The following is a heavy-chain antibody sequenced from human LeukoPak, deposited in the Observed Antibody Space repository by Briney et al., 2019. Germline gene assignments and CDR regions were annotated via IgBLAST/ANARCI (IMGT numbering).Heavy chain of an antibody. CDR3: ARDEFRTNGMVV. Sequence: SVTVSCKASGYTFTGYYIDWVRQAPGQGLEWMGWINPNSGDTNYAQKFQGRVTMTRDTSISTAYMELSRLRSDDTAVYYCARDEFRTNGMVVWGQGTTVTVSS. CDR2: INPNSGDT. V-gene: IGHV1-2*02. J-gene: IGHJ6*02. CDR1: GYTFTGYY. D-gene: IGHD1-14*01.